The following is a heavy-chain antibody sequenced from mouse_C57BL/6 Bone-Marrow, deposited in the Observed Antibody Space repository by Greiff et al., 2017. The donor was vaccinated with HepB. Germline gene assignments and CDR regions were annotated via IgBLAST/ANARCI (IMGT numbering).Heavy chain of an antibody. D-gene: IGHD1-1*01. V-gene: IGHV1-80*01. CDR2: IYPGDGDT. CDR1: GYAFSSYW. CDR3: ARSGYGSSPWYFDV. J-gene: IGHJ1*03. Sequence: VQLQQSGAELVKPGASVKISCKASGYAFSSYWMNWVKQRPGTGLEWIGQIYPGDGDTNYNGKFKGKATLTADKSSSTAYMQLSSLTSEDSAVYFCARSGYGSSPWYFDVWGTGTTVTVSS.